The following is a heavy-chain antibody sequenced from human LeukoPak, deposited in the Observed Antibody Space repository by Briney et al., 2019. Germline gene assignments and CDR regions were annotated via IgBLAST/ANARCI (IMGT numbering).Heavy chain of an antibody. CDR2: IIPILGIA. CDR1: GYTFTSYG. Sequence: ASVKVSCKASGYTFTSYGISWVRQAPGQGLEWMGRIIPILGIANYAQKFQGRVTITADKSTSTAYMELSSLRSEDTAVYYCARERCSGTSCYIGINWFDPWGQGTLVTVSS. V-gene: IGHV1-69*04. J-gene: IGHJ5*02. CDR3: ARERCSGTSCYIGINWFDP. D-gene: IGHD2-2*02.